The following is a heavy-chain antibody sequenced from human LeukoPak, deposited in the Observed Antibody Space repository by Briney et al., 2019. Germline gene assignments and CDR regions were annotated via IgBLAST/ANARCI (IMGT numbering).Heavy chain of an antibody. V-gene: IGHV4-34*01. D-gene: IGHD3-3*01. J-gene: IGHJ6*03. CDR2: INHSGST. CDR1: GGSFSGYY. Sequence: KPSETLSLTCAVYGGSFSGYYWSWIRQPPGKGLEWIGEINHSGSTNYNPSLKSRVTISVDTSKNQFSLKLSSVTAADTAVYYCARHAYDFWSGYVTGYYYYMDVWGKGTTVTVSS. CDR3: ARHAYDFWSGYVTGYYYYMDV.